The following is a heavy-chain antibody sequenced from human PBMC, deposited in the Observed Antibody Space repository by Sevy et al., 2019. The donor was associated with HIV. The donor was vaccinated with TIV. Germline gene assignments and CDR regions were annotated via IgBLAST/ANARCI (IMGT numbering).Heavy chain of an antibody. CDR3: ARGIGSNRFDP. CDR2: ISYDGSKI. Sequence: GGSLRLSCAASGFTFSTYAMHWVRQAPGKGLEWVAIISYDGSKIYYADSVKGRLTISRDNSKNTLYLQMNSFRVGDAGLYYCARGIGSNRFDPWGQGTLVTVSS. D-gene: IGHD2-15*01. V-gene: IGHV3-30*04. J-gene: IGHJ5*02. CDR1: GFTFSTYA.